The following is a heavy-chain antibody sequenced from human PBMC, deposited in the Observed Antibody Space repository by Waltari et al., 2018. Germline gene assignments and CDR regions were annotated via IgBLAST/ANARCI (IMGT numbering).Heavy chain of an antibody. D-gene: IGHD3-22*01. V-gene: IGHV1-69*11. CDR3: ARAAISGYSSQNFDY. CDR1: RGTFSSYS. J-gene: IGHJ4*02. CDR2: IIPILGST. Sequence: QVHLVQSGAEVKKPGSSVKVSCEASRGTFSSYSISWVRQAPGQGLEGMGRIIPILGSTNFAQKFKGRVTITADESTSTAYMELRSLRSEDTAVYYCARAAISGYSSQNFDYWGQGTLVTVSS.